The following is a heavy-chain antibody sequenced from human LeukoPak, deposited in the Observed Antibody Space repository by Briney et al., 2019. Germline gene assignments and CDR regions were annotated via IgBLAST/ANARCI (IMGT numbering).Heavy chain of an antibody. J-gene: IGHJ4*02. CDR3: AKDLIVDYHSAVFDY. CDR2: IWYDGSNK. CDR1: GFTFSSYG. V-gene: IGHV3-33*06. D-gene: IGHD3-16*01. Sequence: PGGSLRLSCAASGFTFSSYGMHWVRQAPGKGLEWVAVIWYDGSNKYYADSVKGRFTISRDNSKNTLYLQMNSLRAEDTAVYYCAKDLIVDYHSAVFDYWGQGTLVTVSS.